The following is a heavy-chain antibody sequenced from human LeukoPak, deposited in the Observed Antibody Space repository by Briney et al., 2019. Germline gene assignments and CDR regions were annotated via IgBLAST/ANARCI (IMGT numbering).Heavy chain of an antibody. CDR3: ASKLYYGRWFDP. D-gene: IGHD3-3*01. J-gene: IGHJ5*02. CDR2: IYHSGST. CDR1: GGSISSNNW. V-gene: IGHV4-4*02. Sequence: SETLSLTCTVSGGSISSNNWWSWVRQPPGKGLEWIGEIYHSGSTNYNPSLKSRVTISVDKSKNQFSLKLSSVTAADTAVYYCASKLYYGRWFDPWGQGTLVTVSS.